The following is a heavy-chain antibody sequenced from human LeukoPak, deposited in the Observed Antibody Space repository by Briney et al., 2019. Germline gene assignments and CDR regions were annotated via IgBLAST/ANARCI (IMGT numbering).Heavy chain of an antibody. CDR3: TTGFAPYYYGSGSYYNVNPYPDY. J-gene: IGHJ4*02. CDR1: GFTFSNAW. D-gene: IGHD3-10*01. V-gene: IGHV3-15*01. CDR2: IKSKTDGGTT. Sequence: GGSLRHTCAASGFTFSNAWMSWVRQAPGKGLEWVGRIKSKTDGGTTDYAAPVKGRFTISRDDSKNTLYLQMNSLKTEDTAVYYCTTGFAPYYYGSGSYYNVNPYPDYWGQGTLVTVSS.